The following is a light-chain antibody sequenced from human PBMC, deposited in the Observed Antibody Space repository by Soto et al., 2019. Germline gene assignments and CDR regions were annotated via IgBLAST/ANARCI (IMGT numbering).Light chain of an antibody. J-gene: IGLJ2*01. Sequence: QSVLTQPPSVSGAPGQRVTISCTGSSSNIGAGYDVHWYQQLPGTAPKLLIYGNSNRPSGVPDRFSGSKSGTSASLAITGGQAEDEADYYCQSYDSSLSGSEVFGGGTKLTVL. CDR1: SSNIGAGYD. CDR2: GNS. CDR3: QSYDSSLSGSEV. V-gene: IGLV1-40*01.